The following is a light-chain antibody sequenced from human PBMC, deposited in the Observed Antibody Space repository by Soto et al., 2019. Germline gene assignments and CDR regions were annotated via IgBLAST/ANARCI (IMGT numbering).Light chain of an antibody. CDR2: KAS. J-gene: IGKJ4*01. V-gene: IGKV1-5*03. CDR1: QSISSW. Sequence: DIQMTQFPSTLSASVGDRVTITCRASQSISSWLAWYQQKPEKDPKLLIYKASSLESGVPSRFSGSGSGTEFTLTISSLQPDDFATYFCQQYNSYPSVTFGGGTKVEIK. CDR3: QQYNSYPSVT.